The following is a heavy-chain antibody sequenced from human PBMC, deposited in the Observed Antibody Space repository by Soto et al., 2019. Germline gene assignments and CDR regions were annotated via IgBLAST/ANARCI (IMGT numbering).Heavy chain of an antibody. D-gene: IGHD2-2*01. J-gene: IGHJ4*02. CDR1: GFTFSTYS. CDR2: ISGSGDST. V-gene: IGHV3-23*01. CDR3: ARLLYCSSSSCYAVDY. Sequence: EVQLLESGGGLVQPGGSLRLSCAVSGFTFSTYSMSWVRQAPGKGLEWVSGISGSGDSTNYGDSVKGRFTISRDNAKNTLYLQMSSLRAEDTAVYYCARLLYCSSSSCYAVDYWGQGTLVTVSS.